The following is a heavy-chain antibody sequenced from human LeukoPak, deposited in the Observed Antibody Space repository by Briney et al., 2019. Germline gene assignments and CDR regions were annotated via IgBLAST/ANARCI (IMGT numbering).Heavy chain of an antibody. V-gene: IGHV3-74*01. CDR1: GFTLSNSW. D-gene: IGHD1-26*01. CDR2: IDPDGNT. CDR3: ARDVEWELIQFDY. Sequence: GGSLRLSCAASGFTLSNSWMHWVRQAPGKGLVWVSRIDPDGNTDYADSVKGRFTISRDNAKNTLYLQMNSLRAEDTAVYYCARDVEWELIQFDYWGQGTLVTASS. J-gene: IGHJ4*02.